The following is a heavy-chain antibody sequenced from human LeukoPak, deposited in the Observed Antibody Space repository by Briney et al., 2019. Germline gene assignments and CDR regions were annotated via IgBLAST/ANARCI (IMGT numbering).Heavy chain of an antibody. CDR3: AKGEGFWSGYSFDY. D-gene: IGHD3-3*01. CDR2: IRYDGSNK. V-gene: IGHV3-30*02. J-gene: IGHJ4*02. CDR1: GFTFSSYG. Sequence: GGSLRLSCAASGFTFSSYGMHWVRQAPGKGLEWVAFIRYDGSNKYYADSVKGRFTISRDNSKNTLYLQMNSLRAEDTAVYYCAKGEGFWSGYSFDYWGQGTLVTVSS.